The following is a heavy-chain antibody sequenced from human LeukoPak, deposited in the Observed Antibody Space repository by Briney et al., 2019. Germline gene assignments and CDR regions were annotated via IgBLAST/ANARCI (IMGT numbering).Heavy chain of an antibody. CDR2: INHDGSST. D-gene: IGHD3-10*01. CDR3: AKDIFGSGKEGAFDI. V-gene: IGHV3-74*01. Sequence: GGSLRLSCATSGFTFTTFWMHWVRQAPGKGLVWVSRINHDGSSTNYADSVKGRFTISRDNAKNSLYLQMNSLRAEDTALYYCAKDIFGSGKEGAFDIWGQGTMVTVSS. J-gene: IGHJ3*02. CDR1: GFTFTTFW.